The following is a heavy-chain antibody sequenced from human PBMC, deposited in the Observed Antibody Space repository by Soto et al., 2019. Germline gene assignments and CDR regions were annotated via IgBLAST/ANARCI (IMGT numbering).Heavy chain of an antibody. Sequence: SETLSLTCAVYGGSFSGYYWSWIRQPPGKGLEWIGEINHSGSTNYNPSLKSRVTISVDTSKNQFSLKLSSVTAADTAVYYCASTVTTTTYFDYWGQGTLVTVSS. V-gene: IGHV4-34*01. D-gene: IGHD4-17*01. CDR2: INHSGST. CDR1: GGSFSGYY. J-gene: IGHJ4*02. CDR3: ASTVTTTTYFDY.